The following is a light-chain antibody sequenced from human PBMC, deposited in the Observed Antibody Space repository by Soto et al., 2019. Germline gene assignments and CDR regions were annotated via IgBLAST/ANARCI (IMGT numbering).Light chain of an antibody. Sequence: DIPMTQLPSSLSASIGDRVTITCRASQTIGKKLNWYQQRPGKAPHVLIYAASSLQSGVPSRFSGSGSGTDFTLTINNLQPEDFATYFCQQSYSLPYTFGQGTKL. CDR1: QTIGKK. CDR3: QQSYSLPYT. J-gene: IGKJ2*01. V-gene: IGKV1-39*01. CDR2: AAS.